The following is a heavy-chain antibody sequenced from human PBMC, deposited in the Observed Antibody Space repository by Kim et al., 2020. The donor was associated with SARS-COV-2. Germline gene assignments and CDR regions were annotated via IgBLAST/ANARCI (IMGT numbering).Heavy chain of an antibody. CDR2: IYYSGST. Sequence: SETLSLTCTVSGGSISSYYWSWIRQPPGKGLEWIGYIYYSGSTNYNPSLKSRVTISVDTSKNQFSLKLSSVTAADTAVYYCARVGGSSWALYYYYYYGMDVWGQGTTVTVSS. CDR1: GGSISSYY. V-gene: IGHV4-59*01. J-gene: IGHJ6*02. CDR3: ARVGGSSWALYYYYYYGMDV. D-gene: IGHD6-13*01.